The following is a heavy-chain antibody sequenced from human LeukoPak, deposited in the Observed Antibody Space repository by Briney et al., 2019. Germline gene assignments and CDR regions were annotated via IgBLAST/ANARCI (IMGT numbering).Heavy chain of an antibody. V-gene: IGHV3-30*18. Sequence: GGSLRLSCAASGFTFSNYVIHWVRQAPGHGLEWVALISYDGGSKYYADSVRGRFTIPRDNSRYTLYLQMNSLRAEDTAVYYCAKGPLGREDTFDIWGQGTMVTVSS. D-gene: IGHD3-16*01. CDR3: AKGPLGREDTFDI. CDR2: ISYDGGSK. CDR1: GFTFSNYV. J-gene: IGHJ3*02.